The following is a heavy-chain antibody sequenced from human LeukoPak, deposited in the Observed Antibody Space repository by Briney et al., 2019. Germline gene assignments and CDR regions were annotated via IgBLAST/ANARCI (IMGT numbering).Heavy chain of an antibody. CDR3: AKDRFGYYDSSGYSGFDY. D-gene: IGHD3-22*01. CDR2: ISGSGGST. J-gene: IGHJ4*02. CDR1: GFDFSGFS. V-gene: IGHV3-23*01. Sequence: GGSLRLSCVVSGFDFSGFSMSWVRQAPGKGLERVSAISGSGGSTYYADSVKGRFTISRDNSKNTLYLQMNSLRAEDTAVYYCAKDRFGYYDSSGYSGFDYWGQGTLVTVSS.